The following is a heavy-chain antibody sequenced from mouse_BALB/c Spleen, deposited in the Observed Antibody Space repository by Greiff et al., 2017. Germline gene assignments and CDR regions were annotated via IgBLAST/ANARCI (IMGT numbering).Heavy chain of an antibody. CDR2: IDPANGNT. Sequence: EVQLQQSGAELVKPGASVKLSCTASGFNIKDTYMHWVKQRPEQGLEWIGRIDPANGNTKYDPKFQGKATITADTSSNTAYLQLSSLTSEDTAVYYCALNWDREDWFAYWGQGTLVTVSA. D-gene: IGHD4-1*02. CDR1: GFNIKDTY. J-gene: IGHJ3*01. V-gene: IGHV14-3*02. CDR3: ALNWDREDWFAY.